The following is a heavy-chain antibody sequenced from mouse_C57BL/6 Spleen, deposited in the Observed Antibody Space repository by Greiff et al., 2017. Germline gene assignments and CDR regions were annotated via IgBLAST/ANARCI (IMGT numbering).Heavy chain of an antibody. CDR2: IWSGGST. D-gene: IGHD4-1*01. Sequence: QVQLKESGPGLVQPSQSLSIPCTVSGFSLTSYGVHWVRQSPGKGLEWLGVIWSGGSTDYNAAFISRLSISKDNSKSQVFFKMNSLQADDTAIYYCATTGTDWYFDVWGTGTTVTVSA. J-gene: IGHJ1*03. V-gene: IGHV2-2*01. CDR1: GFSLTSYG. CDR3: ATTGTDWYFDV.